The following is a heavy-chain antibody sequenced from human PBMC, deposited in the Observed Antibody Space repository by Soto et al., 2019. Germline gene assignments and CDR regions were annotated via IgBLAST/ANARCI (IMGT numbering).Heavy chain of an antibody. Sequence: SETLSLTCTVSGGSISSYYWSWIRQPPGKGLEWIGYIYYSGSTNYNPSLKSRVTISVDTSKNQFSLKLSSVTAADTAVYYCARKLPGFYYDTSGYFDSWAQETLVPFSA. V-gene: IGHV4-59*01. CDR1: GGSISSYY. CDR2: IYYSGST. D-gene: IGHD3-22*01. CDR3: ARKLPGFYYDTSGYFDS. J-gene: IGHJ4*02.